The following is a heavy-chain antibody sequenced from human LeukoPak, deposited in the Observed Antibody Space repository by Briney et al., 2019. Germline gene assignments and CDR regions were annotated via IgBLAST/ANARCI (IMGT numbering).Heavy chain of an antibody. CDR1: GYTFTSYD. Sequence: GASVKVSCKASGYTFTSYDMHWVRQAPGQGLDGMGLINPTGCNTGYAQKFQGRVTMTRDRSTNTDYLEVRSRKSEDSAIYYCASDNSVGDNAWWFDRWGQGTLVTVYS. CDR3: ASDNSVGDNAWWFDR. D-gene: IGHD1-26*01. V-gene: IGHV1-46*01. J-gene: IGHJ5*02. CDR2: INPTGCNT.